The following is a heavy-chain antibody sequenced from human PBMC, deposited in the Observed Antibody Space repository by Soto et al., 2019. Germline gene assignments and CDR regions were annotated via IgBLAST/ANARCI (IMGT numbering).Heavy chain of an antibody. J-gene: IGHJ4*02. Sequence: GGSLRLSCAASGFTFSTYSMNWVRQAPGKGLEWVSSISSSSVYIFYADSLKGRFTISRDNAKNSLYLQMNSLRAEDTAVYYCASGSVPAADWGQGTLVTVSS. V-gene: IGHV3-21*01. D-gene: IGHD2-2*01. CDR1: GFTFSTYS. CDR2: ISSSSVYI. CDR3: ASGSVPAAD.